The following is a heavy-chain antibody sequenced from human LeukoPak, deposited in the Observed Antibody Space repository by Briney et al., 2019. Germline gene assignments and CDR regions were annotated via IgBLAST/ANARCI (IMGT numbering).Heavy chain of an antibody. V-gene: IGHV3-21*01. CDR1: GFTFSSYS. J-gene: IGHJ4*02. CDR3: VRSQWERHLGY. D-gene: IGHD1-26*01. Sequence: GGSLRLSCAASGFTFSSYSMNWVRQAPGKGLEWVSSISSSSGYIYYADSVKGRFTISRDNAKNSLYLQMNSLRAEDTAVYYCVRSQWERHLGYWGQGTLVTVSS. CDR2: ISSSSGYI.